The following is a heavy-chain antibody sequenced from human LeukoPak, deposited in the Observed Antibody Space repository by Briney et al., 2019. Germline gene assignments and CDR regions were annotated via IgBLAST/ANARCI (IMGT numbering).Heavy chain of an antibody. D-gene: IGHD3-22*01. Sequence: PSETLSLTCTVSGCSISSGDYYWSWNRQPRGKGLEWIVYIYYRWTSYYIPSLNSPVTISVDTSKNQFSLKLSSVTAADTAVYYCARVGSSGYYLYYYYMDVWGKGTTVTVSS. J-gene: IGHJ6*03. CDR2: IYYRWTS. V-gene: IGHV4-30-4*08. CDR1: GCSISSGDYY. CDR3: ARVGSSGYYLYYYYMDV.